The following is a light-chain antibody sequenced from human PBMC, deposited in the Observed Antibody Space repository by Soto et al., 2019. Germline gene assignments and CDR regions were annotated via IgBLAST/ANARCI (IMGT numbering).Light chain of an antibody. V-gene: IGLV2-14*01. CDR1: TSDFGGSKY. CDR2: EVS. Sequence: QSALTQPASVSGSPGQSITISCTGATSDFGGSKYVSWYQHHPGKAPKLMIYEVSNRPSGVSNRFSGSKSGNTASLTISGLQAGDEAAYYCSAYAGSSAPVLFGVGTKLPS. CDR3: SAYAGSSAPVL. J-gene: IGLJ2*01.